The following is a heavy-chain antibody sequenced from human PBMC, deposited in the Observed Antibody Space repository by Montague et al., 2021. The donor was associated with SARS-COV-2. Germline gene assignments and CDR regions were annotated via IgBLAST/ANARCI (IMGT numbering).Heavy chain of an antibody. J-gene: IGHJ4*02. CDR3: TSLARMDY. Sequence: SLRLSCAASGFPLSSYWMHWVRQAPGKGLVWVAQINADGSSTNYADSVKGRFTISRDNAKNTLYLQMNSLRAEDTAVYYCTSLARMDYWGLGTLLTVSS. D-gene: IGHD2-15*01. CDR1: GFPLSSYW. V-gene: IGHV3-74*01. CDR2: INADGSST.